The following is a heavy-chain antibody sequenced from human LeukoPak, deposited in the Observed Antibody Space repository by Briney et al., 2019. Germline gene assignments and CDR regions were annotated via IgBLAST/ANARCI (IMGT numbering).Heavy chain of an antibody. CDR1: GFTFSSYE. D-gene: IGHD3-22*01. V-gene: IGHV3-48*03. CDR2: ISSSGSTI. CDR3: AREGYYYDSSGYYPHAFDI. Sequence: AGGSLRLSCAASGFTFSSYEMNWVRQAPGKGLEGVSYISSSGSTIYYADSVKGRFTISRDNAKNSLYLQMNSLRAEDTAVYYCAREGYYYDSSGYYPHAFDIWGQGTMVTVSS. J-gene: IGHJ3*02.